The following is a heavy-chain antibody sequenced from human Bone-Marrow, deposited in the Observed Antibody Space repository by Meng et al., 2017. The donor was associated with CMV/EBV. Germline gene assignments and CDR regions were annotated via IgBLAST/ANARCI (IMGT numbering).Heavy chain of an antibody. V-gene: IGHV3-11*04. Sequence: GESLKISCAASGFTFSDYYMSWIRQAPGKGLEWVSYISSSGSTIYYADSVKGRFTISRDNAKNSLFLLMNSLRAEDTAVYYCARVRSSAGESLDYWGQGTLVTVSS. CDR1: GFTFSDYY. J-gene: IGHJ4*02. D-gene: IGHD3-10*01. CDR2: ISSSGSTI. CDR3: ARVRSSAGESLDY.